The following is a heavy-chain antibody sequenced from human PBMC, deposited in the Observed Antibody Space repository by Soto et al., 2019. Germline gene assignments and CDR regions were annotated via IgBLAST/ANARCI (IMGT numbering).Heavy chain of an antibody. CDR1: GFTFSSYS. J-gene: IGHJ6*02. V-gene: IGHV3-48*02. CDR3: ARDRLRGYYDSSGYLVYYYYGMDV. CDR2: ISSSSSTI. Sequence: GGSLRLSCAASGFTFSSYSMNWVRQAPGKGLEWVSYISSSSSTIYYADSVKGRFTISRDNAKNSLYLQMNSLRDEDTAVYYCARDRLRGYYDSSGYLVYYYYGMDVWGQGTTVTVSS. D-gene: IGHD3-22*01.